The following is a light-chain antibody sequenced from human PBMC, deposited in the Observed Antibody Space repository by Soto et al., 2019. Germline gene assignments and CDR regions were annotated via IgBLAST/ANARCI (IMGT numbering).Light chain of an antibody. Sequence: EIVMTQSPVTLSVSPGERATLTCRASQSISNNLGWYQQKPGQAPRLLLYGASTRADGIPARFSGSGSGTEFTLTLSSLQSEDFAVYYCQQYHNWPPWTFGQGTKVEIK. CDR1: QSISNN. CDR2: GAS. V-gene: IGKV3-15*01. J-gene: IGKJ1*01. CDR3: QQYHNWPPWT.